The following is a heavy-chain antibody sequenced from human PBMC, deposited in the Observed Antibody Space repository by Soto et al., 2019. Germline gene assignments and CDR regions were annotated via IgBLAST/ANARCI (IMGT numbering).Heavy chain of an antibody. J-gene: IGHJ4*02. D-gene: IGHD6-13*01. V-gene: IGHV5-10-1*01. CDR1: GYSFTSYW. CDR3: ASGEVSRSWHFDY. Sequence: PGESLKISCKGSGYSFTSYWISWVRQMPGKGLEWMGRIDPSDSYTNYSPSFQGHVTISADKSISTAYLQWSSLKASDTAMYYCASGEVSRSWHFDYWGQGILVTVSS. CDR2: IDPSDSYT.